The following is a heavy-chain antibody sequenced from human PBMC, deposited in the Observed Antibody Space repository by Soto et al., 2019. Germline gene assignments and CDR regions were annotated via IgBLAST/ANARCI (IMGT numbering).Heavy chain of an antibody. CDR3: ARVAAVEGMDV. CDR2: IYHSGNT. CDR1: GDSISSDGYY. J-gene: IGHJ6*02. D-gene: IGHD2-15*01. Sequence: QVQLQESGPGLVKPSQTLSLTCTVSGDSISSDGYYWSWIRQHPGKGLEWIGYIYHSGNTYYNPSLKSRVTISADTSKNQVSLKVSSVTAADTAVYYCARVAAVEGMDVWGQGTTVTVS. V-gene: IGHV4-31*03.